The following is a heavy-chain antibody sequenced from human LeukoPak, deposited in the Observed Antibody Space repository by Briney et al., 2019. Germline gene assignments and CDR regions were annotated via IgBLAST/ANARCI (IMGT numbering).Heavy chain of an antibody. D-gene: IGHD6-19*01. CDR2: ISSSSTI. CDR3: ARDQRGIAVAGTVSDY. CDR1: GFTVSSYN. V-gene: IGHV3-48*04. Sequence: GGSLRLSCAASGFTVSSYNMNWVRQAPGKGLEWVSYISSSSTIYYADSVKGRFTISRDNAKNSLYLQMNSLRAEDTAVYYCARDQRGIAVAGTVSDYWGQGTLVTVSS. J-gene: IGHJ4*02.